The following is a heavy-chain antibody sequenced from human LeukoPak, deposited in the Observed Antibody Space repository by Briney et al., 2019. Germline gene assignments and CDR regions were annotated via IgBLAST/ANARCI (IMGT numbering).Heavy chain of an antibody. CDR3: ARSSITVTHEIDH. Sequence: ASVNDSFKASRYTLTNYYIHWLRQAAGQGREGMGVISPSGADTIYAQRFQGRVTMTRDTSTSTVYMDLNGLRSEDTAVYYCARSSITVTHEIDHWGQGTLVTVSS. D-gene: IGHD4-17*01. CDR1: RYTLTNYY. V-gene: IGHV1-46*01. J-gene: IGHJ4*02. CDR2: ISPSGADT.